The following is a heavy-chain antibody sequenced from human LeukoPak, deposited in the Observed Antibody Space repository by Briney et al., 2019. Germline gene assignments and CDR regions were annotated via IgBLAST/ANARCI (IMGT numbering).Heavy chain of an antibody. CDR3: ARDRDYSNTERGFDY. J-gene: IGHJ4*02. V-gene: IGHV1-2*02. D-gene: IGHD4-11*01. CDR2: INPNSGET. CDR1: GYTFTYYY. Sequence: ASVTVSFTTSGYTFTYYYIHWVRQAPGQGQEWMGWINPNSGETNSAQKFQGRVTMTGDTSISTAYMELRRVTSDDTAVYYCARDRDYSNTERGFDYWGQGTLVTVSS.